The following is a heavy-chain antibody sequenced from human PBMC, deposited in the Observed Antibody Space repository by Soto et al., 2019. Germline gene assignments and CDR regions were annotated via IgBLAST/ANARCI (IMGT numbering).Heavy chain of an antibody. J-gene: IGHJ1*01. V-gene: IGHV3-74*01. CDR2: ISGDGTTT. D-gene: IGHD3-16*01. CDR1: GCNDTSYR. Sequence: GCNDTSYRWHPDRQAPGERLVWVARISGDGTTTTYVDSAKGRFTISKDNAKNTVYLQMNGLRTEDTAVYYCGRGSGPRGRPYWGQGITVTVFS. CDR3: GRGSGPRGRPY.